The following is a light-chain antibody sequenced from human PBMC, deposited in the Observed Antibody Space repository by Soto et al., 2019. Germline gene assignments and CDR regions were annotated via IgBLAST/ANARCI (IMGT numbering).Light chain of an antibody. CDR3: QQYGSSPRYT. CDR2: DAS. J-gene: IGKJ2*01. Sequence: EIVLTQSPGTLSLSPGERATLSCRASQSVSSSYLAWYQQKPGLAPRLLIYDASTRATGIPDRFSGSGSGTDFTLTINRLEPEDFAVYYCQQYGSSPRYTFGQGTKLEIK. V-gene: IGKV3D-20*01. CDR1: QSVSSSY.